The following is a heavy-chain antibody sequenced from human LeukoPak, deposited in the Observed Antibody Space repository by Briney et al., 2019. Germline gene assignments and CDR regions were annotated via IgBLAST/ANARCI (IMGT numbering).Heavy chain of an antibody. CDR1: GFTFSSYG. Sequence: GGSLRLSCAASGFTFSSYGMHWVRQAPGKGLEWVAFIRYDGSNKCYADSVKGRFTISRDNSKNTLYLQMNSLRAEDTAVYYCAKGRDSSSYFDYWGQGTLVTVSS. V-gene: IGHV3-30*02. CDR3: AKGRDSSSYFDY. J-gene: IGHJ4*02. CDR2: IRYDGSNK. D-gene: IGHD6-6*01.